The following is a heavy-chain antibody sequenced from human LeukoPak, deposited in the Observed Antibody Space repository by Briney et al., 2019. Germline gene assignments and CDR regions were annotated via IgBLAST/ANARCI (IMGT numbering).Heavy chain of an antibody. Sequence: PGGSLRLSCVASGFTFSDSAIHWVRQSSGKGLEWIGHMDKETNLYATALAASVKGRFTVSRDDSRNTAYLHMNSLKTEDTALYYCTRDSGTYNWFDPWGQGTLVTVSS. D-gene: IGHD1-26*01. CDR1: GFTFSDSA. CDR2: MDKETNLYAT. CDR3: TRDSGTYNWFDP. V-gene: IGHV3-73*01. J-gene: IGHJ5*02.